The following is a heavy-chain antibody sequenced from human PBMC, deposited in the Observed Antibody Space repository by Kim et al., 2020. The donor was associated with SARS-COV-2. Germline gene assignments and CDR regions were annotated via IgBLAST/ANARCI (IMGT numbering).Heavy chain of an antibody. Sequence: AESVKGRFTISRDTAKNSLYLQMNSLRAEDTAVYYCARDPSESDRYDDSDWGQGTLVTVSS. CDR3: ARDPSESDRYDDSD. J-gene: IGHJ4*02. V-gene: IGHV3-11*04. D-gene: IGHD3-22*01.